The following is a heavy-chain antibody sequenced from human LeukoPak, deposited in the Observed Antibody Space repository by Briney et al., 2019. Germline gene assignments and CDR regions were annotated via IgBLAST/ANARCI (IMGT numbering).Heavy chain of an antibody. CDR1: GGTFSSYA. Sequence: SVKVSCKASGGTFSSYAISWVRQAPGQGLEWMGGIIPIFGTANYAQKFQGRVTITTDESTSTAYMELSSLRSEDTAVYYCARSSFCSSTSCQDFGWFDPWGQGTLVTVSS. CDR2: IIPIFGTA. D-gene: IGHD2-2*01. V-gene: IGHV1-69*05. CDR3: ARSSFCSSTSCQDFGWFDP. J-gene: IGHJ5*02.